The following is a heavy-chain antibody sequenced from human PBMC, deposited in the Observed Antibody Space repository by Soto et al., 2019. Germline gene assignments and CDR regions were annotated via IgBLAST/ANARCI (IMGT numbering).Heavy chain of an antibody. V-gene: IGHV4-59*01. D-gene: IGHD6-13*01. CDR1: GGSISSYY. CDR3: ARSRGSGSSWNYYYYGMDV. CDR2: IYYSGST. Sequence: SETLSLTCTVSGGSISSYYWSWIQQPPGKGLEWIGYIYYSGSTNYNPSLKSRVTISVDTSKNPFSLKLSSVTAADTAVYYCARSRGSGSSWNYYYYGMDVWGQGTMVTVSS. J-gene: IGHJ6*02.